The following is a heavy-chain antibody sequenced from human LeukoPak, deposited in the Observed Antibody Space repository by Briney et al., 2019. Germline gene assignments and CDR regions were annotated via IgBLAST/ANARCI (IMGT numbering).Heavy chain of an antibody. CDR3: AKVIRVAVTAAGAFDI. J-gene: IGHJ3*02. V-gene: IGHV3-30*18. CDR1: GFTFSSYG. Sequence: GGSLRLSCAASGFTFSSYGIHWVRQAPGKGLEWVAAISYDGNNKYYADSVKGRFTISRDNSKNTLYLQMNSLRAGDTTVYYCAKVIRVAVTAAGAFDIWGQGTMVTVSS. D-gene: IGHD2-21*02. CDR2: ISYDGNNK.